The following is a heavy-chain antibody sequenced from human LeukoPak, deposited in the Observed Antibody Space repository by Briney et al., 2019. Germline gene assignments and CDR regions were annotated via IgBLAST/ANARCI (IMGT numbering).Heavy chain of an antibody. CDR2: IYHSGST. D-gene: IGHD4-17*01. CDR3: ARGPYGADYFDY. J-gene: IGHJ4*02. Sequence: SETLSLTCAVSGYSISSGYYWGWIRQPPGKGLEWIGSIYHSGSTYYNPSLKSRVTISVDTSKNHFSPKLSSVTAADTAVYYCARGPYGADYFDYWGQGTLVTVSS. V-gene: IGHV4-38-2*01. CDR1: GYSISSGYY.